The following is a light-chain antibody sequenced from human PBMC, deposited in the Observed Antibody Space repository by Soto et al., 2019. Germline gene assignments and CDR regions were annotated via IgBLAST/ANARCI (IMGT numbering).Light chain of an antibody. V-gene: IGKV1-5*03. Sequence: DIQMTQSPSTLSASVGDRVTITCRASQSISSWLAWYQQKPGKAPKILIYKASSLESGVPSRFSGSGSGTEFTLTISSLQPDDFATYYCQQYNSYSQTFGQGTKLEIK. CDR2: KAS. CDR1: QSISSW. CDR3: QQYNSYSQT. J-gene: IGKJ2*01.